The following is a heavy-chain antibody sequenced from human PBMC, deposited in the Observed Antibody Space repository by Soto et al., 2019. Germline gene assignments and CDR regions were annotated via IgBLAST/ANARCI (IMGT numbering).Heavy chain of an antibody. Sequence: GGSLRLSCAASGFTVSSNYMSWVRQAPGKGLEWVSVIYSGGSTYYADSVKGRFTISRDNSKNTLYLQMNSLRAEDTAVYYCARAGMVRGVINAFDIWGQGTMVTVSS. CDR1: GFTVSSNY. D-gene: IGHD3-10*01. J-gene: IGHJ3*02. CDR3: ARAGMVRGVINAFDI. V-gene: IGHV3-66*01. CDR2: IYSGGST.